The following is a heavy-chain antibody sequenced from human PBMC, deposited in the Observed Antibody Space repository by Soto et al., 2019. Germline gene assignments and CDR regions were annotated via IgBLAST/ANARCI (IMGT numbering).Heavy chain of an antibody. CDR1: GGSISSGGYY. CDR3: AMGSSGLNAFDI. Sequence: SETLSLTCTVSGGSISSGGYYWSWIRQHPGKGLEWIGYIYYSGSTYYNPSLKSRVTISVDTSKNQFSLKLSSVTAADTAVYYCAMGSSGLNAFDIWGQGTMVTVSS. J-gene: IGHJ3*02. V-gene: IGHV4-31*03. D-gene: IGHD3-22*01. CDR2: IYYSGST.